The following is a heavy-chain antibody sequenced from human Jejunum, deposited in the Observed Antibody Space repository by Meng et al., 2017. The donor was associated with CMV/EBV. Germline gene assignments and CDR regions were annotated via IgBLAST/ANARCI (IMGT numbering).Heavy chain of an antibody. D-gene: IGHD2-2*02. J-gene: IGHJ3*02. V-gene: IGHV3-74*01. CDR3: AGEGYCISTGCYTSDAFDI. Sequence: TYWMHWVRQAPGKRLVWVSRIDSDGSSTTYADSVKGRFTISRDNAKNTLYLQMNSLRAEDTAVYYCAGEGYCISTGCYTSDAFDIWGQGTRVTVSS. CDR2: IDSDGSST. CDR1: TYW.